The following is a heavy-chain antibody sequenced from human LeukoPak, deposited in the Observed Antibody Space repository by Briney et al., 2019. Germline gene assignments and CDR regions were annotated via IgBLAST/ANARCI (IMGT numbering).Heavy chain of an antibody. CDR1: GFTFSDFY. CDR3: ATLYGGSLDY. V-gene: IGHV3-11*04. J-gene: IGHJ4*02. CDR2: ISSGGGTM. D-gene: IGHD5-12*01. Sequence: PGGSLRLSCAASGFTFSDFYMSWIRQAPGKGLEWVSYISSGGGTMYYADSVKGRFTISRDNAKNTLYLQMNSLRAEDTAVYYCATLYGGSLDYWGQGTLVTVSS.